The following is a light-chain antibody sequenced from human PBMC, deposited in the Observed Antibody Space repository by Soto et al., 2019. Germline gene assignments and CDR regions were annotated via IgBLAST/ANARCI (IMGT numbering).Light chain of an antibody. CDR2: DAS. J-gene: IGKJ4*01. Sequence: DIQMTQSPSSLSASVGDRVTITCQASQDISNYLNWYQQKPGKAPTLLIYDASDLETGVPSRFSGSGSGTDFTFTISSLLPEDIATYYCQQSYSTPLTFGGGTKVDIK. V-gene: IGKV1-33*01. CDR3: QQSYSTPLT. CDR1: QDISNY.